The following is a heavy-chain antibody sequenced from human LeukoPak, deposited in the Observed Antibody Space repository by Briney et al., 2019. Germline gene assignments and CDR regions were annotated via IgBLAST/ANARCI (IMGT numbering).Heavy chain of an antibody. V-gene: IGHV4-38-2*01. CDR2: AIYHSGST. CDR1: GYSISTGYY. CDR3: ARANHMWLDP. Sequence: SETLSLTCAVSGYSISTGYYWGWIRQPPGKGLEWIGSAIYHSGSTYYNPSLKSRVTISVDTSKNHFSLKLSSVTAADTAVYYCARANHMWLDPWGQGTLVTVSS. J-gene: IGHJ5*02.